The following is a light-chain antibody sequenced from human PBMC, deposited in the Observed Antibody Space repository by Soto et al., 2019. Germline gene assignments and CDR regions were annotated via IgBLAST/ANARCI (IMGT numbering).Light chain of an antibody. V-gene: IGLV2-23*01. CDR3: CSYAGSSYYV. J-gene: IGLJ1*01. Sequence: SPLAQHASIAGSPGPSNTISCIGTSSEIGFYNLVSWYQHRPGKAPKFILYEGSKRPSGVSNRFSGYKYGNTASLTISGLQAEDEAYYYCCSYAGSSYYVFGSGTKVTVL. CDR2: EGS. CDR1: SSEIGFYNL.